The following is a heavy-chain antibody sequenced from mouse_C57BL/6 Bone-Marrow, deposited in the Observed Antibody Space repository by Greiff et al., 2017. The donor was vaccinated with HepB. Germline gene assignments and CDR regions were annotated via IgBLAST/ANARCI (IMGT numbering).Heavy chain of an antibody. CDR2: ISNLAYSI. J-gene: IGHJ1*03. Sequence: DVKLVESGGGLVQPGGSLKLSCAASGFTFSDYGMAWVRQAPRKGPEWVAFISNLAYSIYYADTVTGRFTISRENAKNTLYLEMSSLRSEDTAMYYCARLFITTVVSYGYFDVWGTGTTVTVSS. D-gene: IGHD1-1*01. V-gene: IGHV5-15*01. CDR3: ARLFITTVVSYGYFDV. CDR1: GFTFSDYG.